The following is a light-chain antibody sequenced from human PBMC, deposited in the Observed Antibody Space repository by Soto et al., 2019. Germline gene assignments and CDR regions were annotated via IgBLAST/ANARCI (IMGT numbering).Light chain of an antibody. Sequence: DIQMTQSPSSVSASVGDRVTISCRASQDISNWLAWYQQKPGEAPKFLIYAASNLQSGVPSKFSVSGSGTEFTLTISSLQPEDFAVYYCQQARRFPFTFGQGTRLEIK. CDR1: QDISNW. J-gene: IGKJ5*01. CDR3: QQARRFPFT. V-gene: IGKV1-12*01. CDR2: AAS.